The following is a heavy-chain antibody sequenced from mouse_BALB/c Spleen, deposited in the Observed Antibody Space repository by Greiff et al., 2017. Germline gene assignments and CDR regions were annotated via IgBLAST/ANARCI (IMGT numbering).Heavy chain of an antibody. CDR1: GYTFTSYW. D-gene: IGHD4-1*01. CDR2: INPSTGYT. J-gene: IGHJ4*01. V-gene: IGHV1-7*01. CDR3: ARWDDGNAMDY. Sequence: VHLQQSGAELAKPGASVKMSCKASGYTFTSYWMHWVKQRPGQGLEWIGYINPSTGYTEYNQKFKDKATLTADKSSSTAYMQLSSLTSEDSAVYYCARWDDGNAMDYWGQGTSVTVSS.